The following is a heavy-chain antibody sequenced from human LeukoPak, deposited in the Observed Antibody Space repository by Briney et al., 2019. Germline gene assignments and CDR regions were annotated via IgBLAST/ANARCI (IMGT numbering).Heavy chain of an antibody. Sequence: SETLSLTCAVIGGSFSGYYCGWIRQPPGKGLEWIGEINHSGSTNYNPSLKSRVTISVDTSKNQFSLKLSSVTAADTAVYYCARGGRHLGCFGYWVQGTLVTVSS. CDR2: INHSGST. CDR1: GGSFSGYY. CDR3: ARGGRHLGCFGY. D-gene: IGHD3-16*01. J-gene: IGHJ4*02. V-gene: IGHV4-34*01.